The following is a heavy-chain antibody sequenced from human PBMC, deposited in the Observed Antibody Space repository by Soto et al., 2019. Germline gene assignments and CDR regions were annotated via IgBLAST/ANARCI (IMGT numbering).Heavy chain of an antibody. CDR3: ARDQDIVLMLYEAFDI. V-gene: IGHV3-48*01. CDR1: GFTFSSYS. Sequence: GGSLRLSCAASGFTFSSYSMNWVRQAPGKGLEWVSYISSSSSTIYYADSVKGRFTISRDNAKNSLYLQMNSLRAEDTAVYYCARDQDIVLMLYEAFDIWGQGTMVTVSS. D-gene: IGHD2-8*01. CDR2: ISSSSSTI. J-gene: IGHJ3*02.